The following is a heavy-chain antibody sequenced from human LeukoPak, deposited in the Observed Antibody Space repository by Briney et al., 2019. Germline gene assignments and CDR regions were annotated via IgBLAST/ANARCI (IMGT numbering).Heavy chain of an antibody. CDR3: ARVGRNVVVPAADVFDI. J-gene: IGHJ3*02. CDR2: INSDGSST. V-gene: IGHV3-74*01. Sequence: SGGSLRLSCAASGFTFSSYWMHWVRQAPGKGLVWVSRINSDGSSTSYADSVKGRFTISRDNAKNTLYLQMNSLRAEDTAVYYCARVGRNVVVPAADVFDIWGQGTMVTVSS. D-gene: IGHD2-2*01. CDR1: GFTFSSYW.